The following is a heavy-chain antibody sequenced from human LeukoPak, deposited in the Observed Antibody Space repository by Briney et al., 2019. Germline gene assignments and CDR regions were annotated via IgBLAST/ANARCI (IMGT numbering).Heavy chain of an antibody. D-gene: IGHD3-3*01. Sequence: PSETLSLTCTVSGGSISRYYWSWIRQPPGTGLEWIGYIYYTGRADYNPSLKSRVSMSVDTSKNQFSLRVNSMTAADTAVYYCARGDFWSGAPTDWGQGTLVTASS. CDR2: IYYTGRA. CDR3: ARGDFWSGAPTD. CDR1: GGSISRYY. J-gene: IGHJ4*02. V-gene: IGHV4-59*01.